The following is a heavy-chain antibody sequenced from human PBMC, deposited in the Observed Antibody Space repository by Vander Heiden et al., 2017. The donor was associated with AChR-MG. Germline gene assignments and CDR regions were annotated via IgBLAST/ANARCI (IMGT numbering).Heavy chain of an antibody. Sequence: EVQLVESGGGLVQPGGSLRLSCAASGFTFSSYWMSWVRQAPGKGLEWVANIKQDGSEKYYVDSVKGRFTISRDNAKNSLYLQMNSLRAEDTAVYYCARDSSGSYFLYYYYGMDVWGQGTTVTVSS. CDR2: IKQDGSEK. D-gene: IGHD1-26*01. CDR1: GFTFSSYW. CDR3: ARDSSGSYFLYYYYGMDV. V-gene: IGHV3-7*01. J-gene: IGHJ6*02.